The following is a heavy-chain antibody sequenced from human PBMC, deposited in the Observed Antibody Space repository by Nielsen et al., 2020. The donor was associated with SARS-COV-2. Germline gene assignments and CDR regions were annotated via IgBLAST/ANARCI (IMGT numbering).Heavy chain of an antibody. D-gene: IGHD2-15*01. CDR1: GYTFTSYG. V-gene: IGHV1-18*01. CDR2: ISAYNGNT. Sequence: ASVKVSCKASGYTFTSYGISWVRQAPGQGLEWMGWISAYNGNTNYAQKLQGRVTMTTDTSTSTAYMELRSLRSDDTAVYYCASVPKWSRYCSGGSCYPDVWGQGTTVTVSS. J-gene: IGHJ6*02. CDR3: ASVPKWSRYCSGGSCYPDV.